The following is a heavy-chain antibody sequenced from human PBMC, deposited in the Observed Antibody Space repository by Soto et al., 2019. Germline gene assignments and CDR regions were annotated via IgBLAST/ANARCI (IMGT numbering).Heavy chain of an antibody. CDR3: ARRPSSGYAYYFDH. J-gene: IGHJ4*02. V-gene: IGHV4-39*01. Sequence: SETLSLTCSVSDDSISSSTYYWGWIRQPPGKGLEWLGYIFYTGSTYKNPSLKSRVTISADSSKNQFSVNLTSVTATDTAVYYCARRPSSGYAYYFDHWGQGILVTVSS. CDR2: IFYTGST. D-gene: IGHD3-22*01. CDR1: DDSISSSTYY.